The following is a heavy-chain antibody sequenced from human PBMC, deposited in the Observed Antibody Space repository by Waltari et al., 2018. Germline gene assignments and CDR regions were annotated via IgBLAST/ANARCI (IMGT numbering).Heavy chain of an antibody. Sequence: EVQLVESGGGLVKPGESLRLSCAASGFTFSTYGMNWVSQAPGKGLGWVSFISGGGSDIYYLDSVKGRFTISRDKDKNSLYLQMDSLTADDTAVYYCVRALTTPNDFWGQGTLVTVSS. J-gene: IGHJ4*02. CDR2: ISGGGSDI. CDR1: GFTFSTYG. D-gene: IGHD1-1*01. V-gene: IGHV3-21*03. CDR3: VRALTTPNDF.